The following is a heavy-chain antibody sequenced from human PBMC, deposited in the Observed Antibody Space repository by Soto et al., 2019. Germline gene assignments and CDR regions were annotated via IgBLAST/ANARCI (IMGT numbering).Heavy chain of an antibody. CDR3: ARGQQGHNYGSGSAY. CDR1: GYTVTSYG. D-gene: IGHD3-10*01. J-gene: IGHJ4*02. Sequence: QVQLVQSGAEVKKPGASVKVSCKASGYTVTSYGISWVRQAPGQGLEGMGGISAYNGNTNYAQKLQGRGTMTTDTSTSTAYMELRSLRSDDTAVYYCARGQQGHNYGSGSAYWGQGTLVTVSS. V-gene: IGHV1-18*01. CDR2: ISAYNGNT.